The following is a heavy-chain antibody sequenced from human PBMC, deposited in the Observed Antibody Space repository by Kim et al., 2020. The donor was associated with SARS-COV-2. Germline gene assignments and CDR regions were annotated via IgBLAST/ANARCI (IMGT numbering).Heavy chain of an antibody. J-gene: IGHJ6*02. Sequence: YSPSFQGQVTISADKSISTAYLQWSSLKASDTAMYYCARQGVGLYYYGVDVWGQGTTVTVSS. V-gene: IGHV5-51*01. CDR3: ARQGVGLYYYGVDV. D-gene: IGHD2-15*01.